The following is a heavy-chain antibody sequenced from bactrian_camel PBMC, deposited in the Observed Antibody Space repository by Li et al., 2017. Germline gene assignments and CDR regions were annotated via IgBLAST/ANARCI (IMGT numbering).Heavy chain of an antibody. CDR2: VDLDGTT. CDR3: AARFGRDGGCWSGEYTF. CDR1: GHTDTSFC. J-gene: IGHJ4*01. D-gene: IGHD2*01. Sequence: DVQLVESGGGSVQAGETLTLSCVFSGHTDTSFCMGWFRQAPGKGREGVVAVDLDGTTKYADSVQGRFSILVDVAKKTLHLQMNNLKPDDTAMYYCAARFGRDGGCWSGEYTFWGQGTQVTVS. V-gene: IGHV3S10*01.